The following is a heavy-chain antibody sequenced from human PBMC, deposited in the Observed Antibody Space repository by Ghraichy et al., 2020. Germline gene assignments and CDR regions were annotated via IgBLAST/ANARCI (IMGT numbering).Heavy chain of an antibody. D-gene: IGHD5-18*01. CDR3: ARQLGYFRAADY. CDR2: IYYNGRT. Sequence: ESLNISCTVSAGSISNSNYYWGWIRQPPGKGLEWIGTIYYNGRTYYNPSLKSRVTISVDTSKKQFSLNLSSVTAADTAVYYCARQLGYFRAADYWGQGTLVTVSS. V-gene: IGHV4-39*01. CDR1: AGSISNSNYY. J-gene: IGHJ4*02.